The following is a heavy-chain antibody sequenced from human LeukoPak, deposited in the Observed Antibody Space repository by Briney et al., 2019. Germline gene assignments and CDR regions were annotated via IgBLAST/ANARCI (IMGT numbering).Heavy chain of an antibody. CDR3: AREELWPYYFEY. V-gene: IGHV4-4*07. CDR1: GGSISSYY. J-gene: IGHJ4*02. Sequence: PSETLSLTCTVSGGSISSYYWTWIRQPAGKGLEWIGRIYSSGSTNFNPSLKSRVTMSVDMSKNQFSLRLSSVTAADTAVYYCAREELWPYYFEYWGQGTLVIVSS. D-gene: IGHD3-16*01. CDR2: IYSSGST.